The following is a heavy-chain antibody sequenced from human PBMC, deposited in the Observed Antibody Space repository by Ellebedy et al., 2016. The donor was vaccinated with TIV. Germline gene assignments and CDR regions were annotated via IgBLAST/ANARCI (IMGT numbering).Heavy chain of an antibody. CDR3: ARDVSYDYGDY. CDR2: IYNDGSST. Sequence: PGGSLRLSCAASGFTFSNHWMHWVRQAPGKGLVWVSRIYNDGSSTSYADSVKGRFTISRDNAKNTVYLQMNSLRAEDTAVYYCARDVSYDYGDYWGQGTVVTVSS. J-gene: IGHJ4*02. V-gene: IGHV3-74*01. CDR1: GFTFSNHW. D-gene: IGHD2-2*01.